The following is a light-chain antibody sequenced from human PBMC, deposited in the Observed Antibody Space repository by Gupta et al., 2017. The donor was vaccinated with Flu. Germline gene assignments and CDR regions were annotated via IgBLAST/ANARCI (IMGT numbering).Light chain of an antibody. Sequence: SSVLSQAPPVSVAPGQTARIRLEETSIGTSRVHWYQQRPGPAPVVVIYDDTARPSGLPERFSGSKSGNTATLTISRVEVGDAADYYCQVGDTATDHRVFGTGTKASVL. V-gene: IGLV3-21*02. CDR3: QVGDTATDHRV. J-gene: IGLJ1*01. CDR1: SIGTSR. CDR2: DDT.